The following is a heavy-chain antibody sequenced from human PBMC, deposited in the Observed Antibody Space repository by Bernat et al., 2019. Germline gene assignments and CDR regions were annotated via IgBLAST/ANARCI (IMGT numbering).Heavy chain of an antibody. CDR3: AREDDYIWGSYRYYYFDY. D-gene: IGHD3-16*02. V-gene: IGHV3-48*02. Sequence: EVQLVESGGGLVQPGGSLRLSCAASGFTFSSYSMNWVRQAPGKVLEWVSYISSSSSTIYYAASVKGRFTISRDNAKNSLYLQMNSLRDEDTAVYYCAREDDYIWGSYRYYYFDYWGQGTLVTVSS. J-gene: IGHJ4*02. CDR2: ISSSSSTI. CDR1: GFTFSSYS.